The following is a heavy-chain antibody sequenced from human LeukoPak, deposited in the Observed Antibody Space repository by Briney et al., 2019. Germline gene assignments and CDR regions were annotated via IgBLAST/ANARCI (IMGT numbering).Heavy chain of an antibody. J-gene: IGHJ4*02. D-gene: IGHD5-12*01. V-gene: IGHV3-30*09. Sequence: GGSLRLSCAASGFSFSSYSIHWVRQAPGKGLEWVAVTSSDGNSKNFALSVKGRFAISRDNSKNTLLLQMNNLRSEDTALYYCVSPTADYPFLYYFDSWGQGTLVTVSS. CDR2: TSSDGNSK. CDR1: GFSFSSYS. CDR3: VSPTADYPFLYYFDS.